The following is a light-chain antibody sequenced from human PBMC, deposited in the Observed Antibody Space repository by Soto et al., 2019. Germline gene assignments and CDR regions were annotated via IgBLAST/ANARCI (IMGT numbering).Light chain of an antibody. CDR1: QSVSNN. CDR3: QQYSKWPPT. Sequence: EIVLTQSPATLSLSPVERATLSCRASQSVSNNYLAWYQQKPGQAPRLLIYAASTRATGIPARFSGSGSGTEFTLTISSLQSEDFEVYYCQQYSKWPPTFGQGTTVDIK. V-gene: IGKV3-15*01. J-gene: IGKJ1*01. CDR2: AAS.